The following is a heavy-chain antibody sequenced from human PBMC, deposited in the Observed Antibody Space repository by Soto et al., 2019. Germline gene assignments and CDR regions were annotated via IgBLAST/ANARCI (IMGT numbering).Heavy chain of an antibody. Sequence: PSETLSLTCTVSGGSISSGGYYWSWIRQHPGKGLEWIGYIYYSGSTYYNPSLKSRVTISVDTSKNQFSLKLSSVTAADTAVYYCARVRTVGATLFDYWGQGTLVTVSS. J-gene: IGHJ4*02. CDR3: ARVRTVGATLFDY. D-gene: IGHD1-26*01. CDR2: IYYSGST. V-gene: IGHV4-31*03. CDR1: GGSISSGGYY.